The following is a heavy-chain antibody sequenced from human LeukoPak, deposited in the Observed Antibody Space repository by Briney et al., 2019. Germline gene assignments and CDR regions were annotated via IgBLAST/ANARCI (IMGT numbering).Heavy chain of an antibody. V-gene: IGHV4-30-4*01. CDR3: ARDRYYDSSGYYLFDY. Sequence: SQTLSLTCTVSGGSISSGDYSWSWIRQPPGKGLEWIGYIYYSGSTYYNPPLKSRVTISVDTSKNQFSLKLSSVTAADTAVYYCARDRYYDSSGYYLFDYWGQGTLVTVSS. J-gene: IGHJ4*02. D-gene: IGHD3-22*01. CDR1: GGSISSGDYS. CDR2: IYYSGST.